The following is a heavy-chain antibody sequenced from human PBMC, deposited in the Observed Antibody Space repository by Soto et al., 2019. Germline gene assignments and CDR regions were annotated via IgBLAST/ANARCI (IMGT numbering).Heavy chain of an antibody. J-gene: IGHJ4*02. D-gene: IGHD2-8*01. Sequence: SLRLSCAASGFTFRNNVLSWVRQAPGKGLDWVSGITGSGRDTYYADSVKGRFTISRDNSKNMVLLQMNSLRAEDTALYYCAKNGLDNSPSAIDSWGPGTLVTVSS. CDR2: ITGSGRDT. CDR1: GFTFRNNV. V-gene: IGHV3-23*01. CDR3: AKNGLDNSPSAIDS.